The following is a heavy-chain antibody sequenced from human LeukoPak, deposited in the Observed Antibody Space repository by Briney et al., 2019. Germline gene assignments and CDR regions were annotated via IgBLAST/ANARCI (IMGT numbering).Heavy chain of an antibody. CDR2: IYYSGST. D-gene: IGHD3-10*01. CDR3: ARDRSDYYGSGSSKLPYYYYYGMDV. J-gene: IGHJ6*02. Sequence: SETLSLTCTVSAGSISSYYWSWIRQPREKGLEWIGYIYYSGSTNYNPSLKSRVTMSVDTSKNQFSLKLSSVTAADTAVYYCARDRSDYYGSGSSKLPYYYYYGMDVWGQGTTVTVSS. V-gene: IGHV4-59*01. CDR1: AGSISSYY.